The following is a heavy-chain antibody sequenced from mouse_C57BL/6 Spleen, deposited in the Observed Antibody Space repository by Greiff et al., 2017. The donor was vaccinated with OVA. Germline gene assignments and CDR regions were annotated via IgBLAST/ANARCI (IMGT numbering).Heavy chain of an antibody. J-gene: IGHJ2*01. V-gene: IGHV14-1*01. Sequence: EVQLQQSGAELVRPGASVKLSCTASGFNNKDYYMHWVKQRPEQGLEWIGRIDPEDGDTEYAPKFQGKATMTADTSSNTAYLQLSSLTSEDTAVYYCTTWGTTVVALDYWGQGTTLTVSS. CDR2: IDPEDGDT. CDR3: TTWGTTVVALDY. CDR1: GFNNKDYY. D-gene: IGHD1-1*01.